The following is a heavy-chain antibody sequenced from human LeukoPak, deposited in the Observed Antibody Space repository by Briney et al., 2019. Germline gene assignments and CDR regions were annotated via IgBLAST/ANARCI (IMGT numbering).Heavy chain of an antibody. D-gene: IGHD3-3*01. CDR2: ISGSGGST. J-gene: IGHJ6*02. Sequence: GGSLRLSCAASGFTFSSYAMSWVRQAPGKGLEWVSAISGSGGSTYYADSVKGRFTISRDNAKNSLYLQMNSLRAEDTAVYYCARGSITIFGVVINYYYYGMDVWGQGTTVTVSS. CDR3: ARGSITIFGVVINYYYYGMDV. V-gene: IGHV3-23*01. CDR1: GFTFSSYA.